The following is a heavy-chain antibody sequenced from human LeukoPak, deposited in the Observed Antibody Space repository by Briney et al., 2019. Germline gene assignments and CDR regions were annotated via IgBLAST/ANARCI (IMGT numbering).Heavy chain of an antibody. J-gene: IGHJ4*02. CDR3: ARQRGYCSSTSCYTDY. CDR1: GYSFTSYW. CDR2: IYPGDSDT. V-gene: IGHV5-51*01. Sequence: GESLKISCKGSGYSFTSYWIGWVRQMPGKGLDWMGIIYPGDSDTRYSPSFQGQVTISADKSISTAYLQWSSLKASDTAMYYCARQRGYCSSTSCYTDYWGQGTLVTVSS. D-gene: IGHD2-2*02.